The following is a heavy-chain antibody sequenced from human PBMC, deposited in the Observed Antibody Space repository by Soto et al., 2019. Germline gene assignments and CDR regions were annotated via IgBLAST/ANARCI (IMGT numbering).Heavy chain of an antibody. V-gene: IGHV3-7*01. J-gene: IGHJ4*02. D-gene: IGHD5-18*01. CDR1: GFTFSPYW. CDR3: ARGLTAHSY. CDR2: INQDGTKK. Sequence: GGSLRLSCVASGFTFSPYWMTWVRQVPGKGLEWVANINQDGTKKFYVDSVKGRFTISRDNANNSVFLQTNSLRVEDTALYYCARGLTAHSYWGQGTLVTVSS.